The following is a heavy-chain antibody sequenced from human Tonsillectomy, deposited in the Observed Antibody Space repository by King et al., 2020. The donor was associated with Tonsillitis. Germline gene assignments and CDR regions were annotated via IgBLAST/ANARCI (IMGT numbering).Heavy chain of an antibody. J-gene: IGHJ3*01. Sequence: VQLVESGGGVVQPGGSLRLSCAASGFTFSDYGMHWVRKAPGKGLAWVASLSHDGSAKYYADSVKGRFTISRDNSKKKVYLQMNSLRAEDTATYYCANLAIDSFDVWGQGTKVIVSS. CDR3: ANLAIDSFDV. CDR1: GFTFSDYG. V-gene: IGHV3-33*05. CDR2: LSHDGSAK.